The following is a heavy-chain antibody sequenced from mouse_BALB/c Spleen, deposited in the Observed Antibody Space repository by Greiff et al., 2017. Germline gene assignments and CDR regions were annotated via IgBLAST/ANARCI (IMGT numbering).Heavy chain of an antibody. CDR3: ARLGNSAWFAY. J-gene: IGHJ3*01. V-gene: IGHV5-6*01. CDR2: ISSGGSYT. CDR1: GFTFSSYG. D-gene: IGHD2-1*01. Sequence: EVMLVESGGDLVKPGGSLKLSCAASGFTFSSYGMSWVRQTPDKRLEWVATISSGGSYTYYPDSVKGRFTISRDNAKNTLYLQMSSLKSEDTAMYYCARLGNSAWFAYWGQGTLVTVSA.